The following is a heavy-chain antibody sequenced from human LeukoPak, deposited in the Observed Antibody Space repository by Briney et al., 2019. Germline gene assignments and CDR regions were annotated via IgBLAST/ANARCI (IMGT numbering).Heavy chain of an antibody. J-gene: IGHJ4*02. Sequence: GGSLRLPCAASGFTFSSYGMHWVRQAPGKGLEWVAVIWYDGSNKYYADSVKGRFTISRDNSKNTLYLQMNSLRAEDTAVYYCARRGEYSNYIDYWGQGTLVTVSS. V-gene: IGHV3-33*01. D-gene: IGHD4-11*01. CDR2: IWYDGSNK. CDR1: GFTFSSYG. CDR3: ARRGEYSNYIDY.